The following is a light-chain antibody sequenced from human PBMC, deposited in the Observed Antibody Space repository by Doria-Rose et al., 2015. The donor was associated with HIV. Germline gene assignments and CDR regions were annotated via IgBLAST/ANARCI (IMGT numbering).Light chain of an antibody. Sequence: TQSPESLGMSLGERATLNCKSNQSLLYTSKNYLAWYQQMPGQPPKLLIYWASTRQSGVPARFSSSGSGTDFTLTISSLEAEDVAVYYCQQYYDTPSFGPGTTVDIQ. CDR1: QSLLYTSKNY. CDR2: WAS. V-gene: IGKV4-1*01. CDR3: QQYYDTPS. J-gene: IGKJ3*01.